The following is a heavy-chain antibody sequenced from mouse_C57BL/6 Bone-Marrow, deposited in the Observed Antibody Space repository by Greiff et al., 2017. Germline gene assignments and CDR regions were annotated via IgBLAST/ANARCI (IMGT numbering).Heavy chain of an antibody. Sequence: EVQGVESGEGLVKPGGSLKLSCAASGFTFSSYAMSWVRQTPEKRLEWVAYISSGGDYIYYADTVKGRFTISRDNARNTLYLQMSILKSEDTAMYYSVTTVVDYAMDYWGQGTSVTVSS. CDR1: GFTFSSYA. V-gene: IGHV5-9-1*02. J-gene: IGHJ4*01. D-gene: IGHD1-1*01. CDR2: ISSGGDYI. CDR3: VTTVVDYAMDY.